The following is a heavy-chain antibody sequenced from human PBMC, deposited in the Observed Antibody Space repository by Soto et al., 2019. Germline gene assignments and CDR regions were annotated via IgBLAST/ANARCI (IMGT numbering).Heavy chain of an antibody. Sequence: PSETVCLTCTFAAGAISCDYRIWIRQPPGKGLERIGYIYYSGRTNYNPSLKSLVTVSEDTSQNHFSLQLISVTASDTDAYYRPRTTPFCMDCSSTSCYAFDIWGQGTMVTVS. CDR1: AGAISCDY. J-gene: IGHJ3*02. CDR3: PRTTPFCMDCSSTSCYAFDI. V-gene: IGHV4-59*08. CDR2: IYYSGRT. D-gene: IGHD2-2*01.